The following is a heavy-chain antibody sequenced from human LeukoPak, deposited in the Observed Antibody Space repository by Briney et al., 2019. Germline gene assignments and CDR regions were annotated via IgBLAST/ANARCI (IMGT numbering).Heavy chain of an antibody. V-gene: IGHV3-21*01. CDR3: ARRGGQDTLTAYPDY. CDR1: GFSFSSYA. J-gene: IGHJ4*02. Sequence: GGSLRLAWAASGFSFSSYAMSWVRQAPGKGLEWVSLISSGSSFTYYADSVKGRFTIYRDNAKNSLYLQMNSLGVEDTAVYYCARRGGQDTLTAYPDYWGQGTLVTVSS. D-gene: IGHD3-9*01. CDR2: ISSGSSFT.